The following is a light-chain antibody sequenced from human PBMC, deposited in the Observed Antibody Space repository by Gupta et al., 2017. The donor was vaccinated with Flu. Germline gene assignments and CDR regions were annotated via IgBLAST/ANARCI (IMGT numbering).Light chain of an antibody. V-gene: IGLV3-21*02. CDR1: NIGTKS. Sequence: SYVLPQPPSVSVAPGQTAKITCGGDNIGTKSVHWYQQRPGQAHVLVVYDNSDRPSGIPERFSGSNSGNAAILTITTVEAGDEADYDCHVWHISSNHLRVFGGGTKLTVL. CDR2: DNS. CDR3: HVWHISSNHLRV. J-gene: IGLJ3*02.